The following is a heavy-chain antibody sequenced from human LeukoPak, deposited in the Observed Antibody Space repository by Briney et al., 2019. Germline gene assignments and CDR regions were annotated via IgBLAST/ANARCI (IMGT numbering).Heavy chain of an antibody. V-gene: IGHV4-4*07. Sequence: SETLSLTCTVSGVSISSYYWSWIRQPAGKGLEWIGRIYTSGSTNYNASLKSRVSMSVDTSKNQFSLKLSSVTAADTAVFYCARENSGSYREFDYWGQGTLVTVSS. CDR2: IYTSGST. CDR3: ARENSGSYREFDY. J-gene: IGHJ4*02. D-gene: IGHD1-26*01. CDR1: GVSISSYY.